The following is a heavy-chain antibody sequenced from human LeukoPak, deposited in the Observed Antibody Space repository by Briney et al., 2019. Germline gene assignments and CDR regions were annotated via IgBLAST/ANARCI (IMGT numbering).Heavy chain of an antibody. J-gene: IGHJ4*02. V-gene: IGHV4-59*01. CDR2: IYYSGST. CDR3: ARVTGYRIEDYFDY. D-gene: IGHD6-13*01. CDR1: GDSISSYY. Sequence: PSETLSLTCTVSGDSISSYYWSWIRQPPGKGLEWIGYIYYSGSTNYNPSLKSRVTISVETSKNEFSLKLRSVTAADTAVYYCARVTGYRIEDYFDYWGQGTLVTVSP.